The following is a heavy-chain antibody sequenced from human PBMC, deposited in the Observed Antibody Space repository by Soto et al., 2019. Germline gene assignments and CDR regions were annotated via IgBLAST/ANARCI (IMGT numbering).Heavy chain of an antibody. CDR3: ARDSDYYDSSGYYPEYFQH. Sequence: PGGSLRLSCIISRLTSRNYALNWVRQAPGKGLEWVSSISGSGDTAYYADSVKGRFTISRDNAKNSLYLQMNSLRDEDTAVYYCARDSDYYDSSGYYPEYFQHWGQGTLVTVSS. D-gene: IGHD3-22*01. J-gene: IGHJ1*01. CDR2: ISGSGDTA. V-gene: IGHV3-48*02. CDR1: RLTSRNYA.